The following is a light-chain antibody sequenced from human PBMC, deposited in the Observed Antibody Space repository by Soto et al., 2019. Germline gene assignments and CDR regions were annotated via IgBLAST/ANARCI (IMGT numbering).Light chain of an antibody. CDR3: QQYGSSAPNT. Sequence: SPGEGATLSCRASQSVSSNYLAWYQQKPGQAPRLLIYGASXRATGIPDRFSGSGYGTDFTLTISRLEPEDFAKYDCQQYGSSAPNTFGQGTRLEIE. CDR1: QSVSSNY. J-gene: IGKJ5*01. CDR2: GAS. V-gene: IGKV3-20*01.